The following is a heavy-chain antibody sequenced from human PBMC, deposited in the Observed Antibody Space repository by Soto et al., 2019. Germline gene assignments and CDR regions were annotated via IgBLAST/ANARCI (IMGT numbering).Heavy chain of an antibody. CDR3: ARDLKTSRPAGVLQYHYAYYGLDV. Sequence: QVQLVESGGGVVQPGRSLRLSCTASGFIFSDYGMHWVRQAPGKGLEVVAVIWYDGSNKYYAASVKGRFNISRDNSKNTVFLQMNSLRAEDVAVYYCARDLKTSRPAGVLQYHYAYYGLDVWGQGTTVTVSS. D-gene: IGHD3-9*01. V-gene: IGHV3-33*01. J-gene: IGHJ6*02. CDR1: GFIFSDYG. CDR2: IWYDGSNK.